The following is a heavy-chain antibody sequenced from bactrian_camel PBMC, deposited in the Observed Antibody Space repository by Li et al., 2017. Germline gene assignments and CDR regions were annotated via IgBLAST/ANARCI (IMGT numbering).Heavy chain of an antibody. CDR1: GTTIRAYC. CDR2: IDTEGRI. J-gene: IGHJ4*01. CDR3: GADTRYGTYCSASIQYEPEF. D-gene: IGHD7*01. V-gene: IGHV3S53*01. Sequence: HVQLVESGGGSVQPGGSLRLSCAGTGTTIRAYCMSWSRQVPGQEREALATIDTEGRITYVDSVKGRFTISIDNAKDTLTLQMSSLKPEDTAMYYCGADTRYGTYCSASIQYEPEFRGQGTQVTVS.